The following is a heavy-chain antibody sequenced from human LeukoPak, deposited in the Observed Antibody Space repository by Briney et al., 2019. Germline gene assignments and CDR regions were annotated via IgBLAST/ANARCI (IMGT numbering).Heavy chain of an antibody. CDR3: ARDHRAHYYDSSGYSSWFDP. J-gene: IGHJ5*02. Sequence: MPSETLSLTCTVSGGSISSYYWSWIRQPPGKGLEWIGYIYYSGSTNYNPSLKSRVTISVDTSKNQFSLKLSSVTAADTAVYYCARDHRAHYYDSSGYSSWFDPWGQGTLVTVSS. CDR2: IYYSGST. D-gene: IGHD3-22*01. CDR1: GGSISSYY. V-gene: IGHV4-59*01.